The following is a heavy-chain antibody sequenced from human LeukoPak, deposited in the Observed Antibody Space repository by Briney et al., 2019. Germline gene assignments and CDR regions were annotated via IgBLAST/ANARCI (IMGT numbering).Heavy chain of an antibody. CDR1: GDSVSSNSAA. CDR2: TYYRSKWYN. CDR3: ARGAELFGDYYYYGMDV. V-gene: IGHV6-1*01. J-gene: IGHJ6*02. Sequence: SQTLSLTCAISGDSVSSNSAAWNLIRQSPSRGLEWLGRTYYRSKWYNDYAVSVKSRITINPDTSKNQFSLKLSSVTAADTAVYYCARGAELFGDYYYYGMDVWGQGTTVTVSS. D-gene: IGHD3-10*01.